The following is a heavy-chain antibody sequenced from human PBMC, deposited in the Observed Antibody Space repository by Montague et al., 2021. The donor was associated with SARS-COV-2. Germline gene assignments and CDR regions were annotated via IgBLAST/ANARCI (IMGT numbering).Heavy chain of an antibody. D-gene: IGHD1-20*01. V-gene: IGHV4-59*07. CDR1: GGSISSYY. J-gene: IGHJ5*02. Sequence: SHTLSLTCSVSGGSISSYYWSWIRQSPGKGLEWIGYIFHSGITDYNPSLKSRVTISVDMSKNQFSLQLNSVTAADSAVYYCARTEYNWNDWFDPWGQGTLVTVSS. CDR2: IFHSGIT. CDR3: ARTEYNWNDWFDP.